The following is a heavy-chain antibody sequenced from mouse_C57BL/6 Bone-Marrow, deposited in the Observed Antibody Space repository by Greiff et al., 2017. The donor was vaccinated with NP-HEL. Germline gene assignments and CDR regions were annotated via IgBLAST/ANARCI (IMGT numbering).Heavy chain of an antibody. D-gene: IGHD2-4*01. V-gene: IGHV5-16*01. J-gene: IGHJ4*01. CDR3: AREGGLRRRTYAMDY. CDR1: GFTFSDYD. CDR2: INYDGSST. Sequence: EVKVVESEGGLVQPGSSMKLSCTASGFTFSDYDMAWVRQVPEKGLEWVANINYDGSSTYYLDSLKSRFIISRDNAKNILYLQMRSLKSEDTATYYCAREGGLRRRTYAMDYWGQGTSVTVSS.